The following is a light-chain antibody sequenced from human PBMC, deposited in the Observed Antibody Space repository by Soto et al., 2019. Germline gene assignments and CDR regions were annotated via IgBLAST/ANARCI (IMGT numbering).Light chain of an antibody. Sequence: DIQMTQSPSSLSASVGDRVTITCRASQSITNYLNWYQQKPGKAPKLLMYAISTLQSGVPSRFGGSGSGTDFPLTISSLQPDDFATYYCQQSYRTPFTFGQGTQVDIK. CDR2: AIS. J-gene: IGKJ2*01. V-gene: IGKV1-39*01. CDR1: QSITNY. CDR3: QQSYRTPFT.